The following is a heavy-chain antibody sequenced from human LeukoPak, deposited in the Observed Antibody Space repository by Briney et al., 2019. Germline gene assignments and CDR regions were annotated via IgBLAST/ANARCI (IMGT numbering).Heavy chain of an antibody. Sequence: ASVKVSCEASGYTFTDYYMHWVRQAPGQGLEWMGWINPHGGGTDHAQKFQGRVTMTRDTSISTAYMELSRLRSDDTAVYYCARGIAVSLYYYYMDVWGKGTTVTISS. D-gene: IGHD6-19*01. J-gene: IGHJ6*03. CDR2: INPHGGGT. CDR1: GYTFTDYY. V-gene: IGHV1-2*02. CDR3: ARGIAVSLYYYYMDV.